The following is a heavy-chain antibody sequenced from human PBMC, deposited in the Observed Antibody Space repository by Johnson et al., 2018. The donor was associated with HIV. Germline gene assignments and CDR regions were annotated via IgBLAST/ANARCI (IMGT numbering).Heavy chain of an antibody. D-gene: IGHD3-3*01. CDR3: ATYNFWSSYAFDI. J-gene: IGHJ3*02. Sequence: VQLVESGGGLVQPGGSLRLSCVEYGFTVSSSSMSWVHQAPGKGLEWVSVIYSRGGSYYVDSVRGRFTISRDNSKRMLYLQMDSLTAEDTAVYYCATYNFWSSYAFDIWGQGTMVTVSS. CDR2: IYSRGGS. V-gene: IGHV3-66*01. CDR1: GFTVSSSS.